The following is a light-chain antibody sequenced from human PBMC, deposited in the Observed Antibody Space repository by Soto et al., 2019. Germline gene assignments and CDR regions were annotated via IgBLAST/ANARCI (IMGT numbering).Light chain of an antibody. CDR2: GAS. CDR3: QQYGSLSWT. Sequence: EIVLTQSPGTLSLSPGERATLSCRASQSVSNNYLAWYQQKPGQAPRLLIHGASTRATGVPDRFSGSGSGTDFTLPISRLEPEDFAVYHCQQYGSLSWTFGQGTKVDIK. J-gene: IGKJ1*01. V-gene: IGKV3-20*01. CDR1: QSVSNNY.